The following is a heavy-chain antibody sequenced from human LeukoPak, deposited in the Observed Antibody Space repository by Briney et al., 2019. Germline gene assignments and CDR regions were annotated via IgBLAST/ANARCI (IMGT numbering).Heavy chain of an antibody. J-gene: IGHJ3*02. CDR1: GGSISSGSYD. D-gene: IGHD5-24*01. CDR2: IYTSGST. Sequence: MTSETLSLTCTVSGGSISSGSYDWRWIRQPAGKGLEWIGRIYTSGSTNYNPSLKSRVTISVDTSKNQFSLKLSSVTAADTAVYYCARGRDGYRNDAFDIWGQGTMVTASS. CDR3: ARGRDGYRNDAFDI. V-gene: IGHV4-61*02.